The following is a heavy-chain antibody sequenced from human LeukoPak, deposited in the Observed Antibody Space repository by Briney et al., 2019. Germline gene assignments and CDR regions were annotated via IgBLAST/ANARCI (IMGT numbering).Heavy chain of an antibody. J-gene: IGHJ4*02. CDR3: AKQYYGSGNFYVRFDY. Sequence: TGGSLRLSCAASGFTFSSYAMSWVRQAPGKGLEWVSVISGSGGGTYYADSMKGRFSISRDNSKNTLYLQMNSLRAEDTAVYYCAKQYYGSGNFYVRFDYWGQATLVTVSS. D-gene: IGHD3-10*01. V-gene: IGHV3-23*01. CDR2: ISGSGGGT. CDR1: GFTFSSYA.